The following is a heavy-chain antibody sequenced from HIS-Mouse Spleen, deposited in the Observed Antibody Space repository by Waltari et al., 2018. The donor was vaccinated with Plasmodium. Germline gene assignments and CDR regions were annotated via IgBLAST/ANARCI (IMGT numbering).Heavy chain of an antibody. CDR2: QKQEGMEK. D-gene: IGHD7-27*01. CDR3: ARLRRANWGMADAFDI. J-gene: IGHJ3*02. CDR1: GFTFSSYW. V-gene: IGHV3-7*01. Sequence: EVQLVESGGGLVQPGGSLRLSCAASGFTFSSYWMSWVRQAPGKGLEWVANQKQEGMEKYYVDSVKGRFTISRDNAKNSLYLQMNSLRAEDTAVYYCARLRRANWGMADAFDIWGQGTMVTVSS.